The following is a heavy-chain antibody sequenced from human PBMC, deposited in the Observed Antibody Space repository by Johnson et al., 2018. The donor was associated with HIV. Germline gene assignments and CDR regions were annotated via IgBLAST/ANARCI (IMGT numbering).Heavy chain of an antibody. CDR2: IYSGGST. Sequence: VQLVESGGGLIQPGGSLRLSCAVSGFTVSTNYMSWVRQAPGKGLEWVSLIYSGGSTYYADSVKGRFTISRDNSKNTLYLQMNSLRVEDTAVYYCASEVRGVLDIWGQGTMVTVSS. CDR3: ASEVRGVLDI. D-gene: IGHD3-10*01. J-gene: IGHJ3*02. CDR1: GFTVSTNY. V-gene: IGHV3-53*01.